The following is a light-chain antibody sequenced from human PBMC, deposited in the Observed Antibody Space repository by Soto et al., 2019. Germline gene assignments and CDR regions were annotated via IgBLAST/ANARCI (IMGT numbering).Light chain of an antibody. V-gene: IGKV3-15*01. Sequence: EIVMTPSPATLSVSPVERATLSCRASQSVSSKLAWYQQKPGQAPRLLIYGASTRATGIPARFSGSGSGTEFTLTISSLQPDDFATYYCQQYSKWPPITFGQGTRLEIK. CDR1: QSVSSK. CDR2: GAS. CDR3: QQYSKWPPIT. J-gene: IGKJ5*01.